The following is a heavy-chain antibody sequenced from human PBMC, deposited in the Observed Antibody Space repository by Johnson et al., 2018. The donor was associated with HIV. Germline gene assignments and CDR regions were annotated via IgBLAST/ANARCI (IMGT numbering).Heavy chain of an antibody. CDR2: ISFDGNIR. CDR3: ARGRDSGVAFDI. J-gene: IGHJ3*02. Sequence: VQLVESGGGLVKPGGSLRLSCAASGFTVSSNYMSWVRQAPGKGLEWVALISFDGNIRYYADSVKGQFTISRENSKNTLYLQMSSLRAEDTAVYYCARGRDSGVAFDIWGQGTMVTVSS. CDR1: GFTVSSNY. D-gene: IGHD3-10*01. V-gene: IGHV3-30*03.